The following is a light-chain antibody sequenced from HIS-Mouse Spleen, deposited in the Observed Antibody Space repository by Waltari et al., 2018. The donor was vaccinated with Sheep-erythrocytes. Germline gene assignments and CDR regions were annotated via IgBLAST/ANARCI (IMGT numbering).Light chain of an antibody. CDR1: SGHSSHA. J-gene: IGLJ2*01. CDR3: QTWGTGIQV. V-gene: IGLV4-69*01. Sequence: QLVLTQSPSASASLGASVKLTCPLSSGHSSHAIASHPQQPEKGPRYLMKLNSDGSHSKGDGIPDRFSGSSSGAERYLTISSLQSEDEADYYCQTWGTGIQVFGGGTKLTVL. CDR2: LNSDGSH.